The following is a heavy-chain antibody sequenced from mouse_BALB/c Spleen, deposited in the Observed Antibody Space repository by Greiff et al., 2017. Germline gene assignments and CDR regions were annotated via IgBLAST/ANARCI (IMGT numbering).Heavy chain of an antibody. CDR3: ARAYGSHYAMDY. Sequence: LVKPGASVKISCKASGYSFTGYYMHWVKQSHGKSLEWIGYISCYNGATSYNQKFKGKATFTVDTSSSTAYMQFNSLTSEDSAVYCCARAYGSHYAMDYWGQGTSVTVSS. D-gene: IGHD2-10*02. J-gene: IGHJ4*01. V-gene: IGHV1S34*01. CDR1: GYSFTGYY. CDR2: ISCYNGAT.